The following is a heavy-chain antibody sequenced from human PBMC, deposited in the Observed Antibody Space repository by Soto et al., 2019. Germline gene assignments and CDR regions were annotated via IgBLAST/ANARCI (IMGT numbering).Heavy chain of an antibody. CDR3: ATGRLRSRYFDY. Sequence: PSETLSLTCTVSGDSISSGGYFWNWIRHHPGKGLEWIGYIFYSGTTFYNPSLKSRLSISVDTSNNQFSLNLTSVTAADTAVYFCATGRLRSRYFDYWGQGTQVTVSS. V-gene: IGHV4-31*03. D-gene: IGHD4-17*01. CDR2: IFYSGTT. J-gene: IGHJ4*02. CDR1: GDSISSGGYF.